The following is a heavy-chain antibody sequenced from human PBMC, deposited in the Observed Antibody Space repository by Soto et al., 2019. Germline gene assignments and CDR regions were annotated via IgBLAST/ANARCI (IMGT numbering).Heavy chain of an antibody. Sequence: ASVKVSCKASGGTFSSYAISWVRQAPGQGLEWMGGIIPIFGTANYAQKFQGRVTITADESTSTAYMELSSLRSEDTAVYYCARGASAQLRYFDWSPNFDYWGQGTLVTVSS. CDR3: ARGASAQLRYFDWSPNFDY. CDR2: IIPIFGTA. CDR1: GGTFSSYA. J-gene: IGHJ4*02. D-gene: IGHD3-9*01. V-gene: IGHV1-69*13.